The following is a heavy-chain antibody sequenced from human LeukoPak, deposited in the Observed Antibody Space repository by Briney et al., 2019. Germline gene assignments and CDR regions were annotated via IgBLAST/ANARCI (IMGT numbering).Heavy chain of an antibody. CDR3: ARDLPSGYYDSSGYYSTSDYFDY. V-gene: IGHV1-46*01. CDR2: INPSGGST. Sequence: ASVKVSCKASGYTFTSYYMHWVRQAPGQGLEWMGIINPSGGSTSYAQKFQGRVTMTRDTSTSTVYMELSSLRSEDAAVYYCARDLPSGYYDSSGYYSTSDYFDYWGQGTLVTVSS. J-gene: IGHJ4*02. D-gene: IGHD3-22*01. CDR1: GYTFTSYY.